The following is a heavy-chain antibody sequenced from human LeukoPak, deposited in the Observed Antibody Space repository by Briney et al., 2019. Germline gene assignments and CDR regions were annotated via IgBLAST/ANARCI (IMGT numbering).Heavy chain of an antibody. D-gene: IGHD6-13*01. V-gene: IGHV1-69*01. J-gene: IGHJ4*02. CDR2: IIPIFGTA. CDR3: ALLAAAGKSVD. CDR1: GGTFSSYA. Sequence: EASVKVSCKASGGTFSSYAISWVRQAPGQGLEWMGGIIPIFGTANYAQKFQGRVTITADESTSTAYMELSSLRSEDTAVYCFALLAAAGKSVDWGQGTLVTVSS.